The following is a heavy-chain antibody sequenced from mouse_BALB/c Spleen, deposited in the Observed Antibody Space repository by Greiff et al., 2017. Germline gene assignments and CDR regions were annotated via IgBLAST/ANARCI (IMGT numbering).Heavy chain of an antibody. CDR3: ATDSYYAMDY. J-gene: IGHJ4*01. Sequence: EVQVVESGGGLVKPGGSLKLSCAASGFTFSSYAMSWVRQTPEKRLEWVASISSGGSTYYPDSVKGRFTISRDNPKNTLFLQMTSLRSEDTAMYYCATDSYYAMDYWGQGTSVTVSS. CDR2: ISSGGST. V-gene: IGHV5-6-5*01. CDR1: GFTFSSYA.